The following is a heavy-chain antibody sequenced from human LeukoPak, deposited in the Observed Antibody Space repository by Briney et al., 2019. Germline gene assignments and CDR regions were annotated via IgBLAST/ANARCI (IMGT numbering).Heavy chain of an antibody. Sequence: ASVKVSCKASGYTFTSYDINWVRQATGQGLEWMGWMNPNSGNTGYAQKFQGRVTMTTDTSTSTAYMELRSLRSDDTAVYYCARGVAAADYWGQGTLVTVSS. CDR2: MNPNSGNT. CDR3: ARGVAAADY. V-gene: IGHV1-8*01. D-gene: IGHD6-13*01. J-gene: IGHJ4*02. CDR1: GYTFTSYD.